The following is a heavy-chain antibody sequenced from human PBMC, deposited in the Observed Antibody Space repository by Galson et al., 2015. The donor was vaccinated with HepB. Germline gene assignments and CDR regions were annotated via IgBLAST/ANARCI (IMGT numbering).Heavy chain of an antibody. CDR2: ISYDGSNK. Sequence: SLRLSCAASGFTFSRYAMHWVRQAPGKGLEWVAVISYDGSNKYYADSVKGRFTISRDNSKNTLYLQMNSLRAEDTAVYYCARRDEALGYFDYWGQGTLVTVSS. J-gene: IGHJ4*02. D-gene: IGHD7-27*01. CDR1: GFTFSRYA. V-gene: IGHV3-30-3*01. CDR3: ARRDEALGYFDY.